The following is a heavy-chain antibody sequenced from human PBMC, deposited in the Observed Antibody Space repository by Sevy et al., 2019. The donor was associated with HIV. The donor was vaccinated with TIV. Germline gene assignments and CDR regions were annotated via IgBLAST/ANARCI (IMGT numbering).Heavy chain of an antibody. Sequence: ASVKVSCKASGYTFTGYYMHWVRQAPGQGLEWMGRINPSSGGTNYAQKFQGRVTMTRDTSISTAYMELSRLRSDDTAVYYCAREEIAVAANDAFDIWGQGTMVTVSS. CDR2: INPSSGGT. CDR1: GYTFTGYY. D-gene: IGHD6-19*01. V-gene: IGHV1-2*06. CDR3: AREEIAVAANDAFDI. J-gene: IGHJ3*02.